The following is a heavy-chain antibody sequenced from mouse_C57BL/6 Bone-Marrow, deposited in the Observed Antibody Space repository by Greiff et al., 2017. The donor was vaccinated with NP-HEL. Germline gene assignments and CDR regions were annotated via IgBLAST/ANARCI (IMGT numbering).Heavy chain of an antibody. CDR1: GYTFTSYG. J-gene: IGHJ2*01. CDR3: ERQGYYGNPYDY. D-gene: IGHD2-1*01. Sequence: QVQLQQSGAELARPGASVKLSCKASGYTFTSYGISWVKQRTGQGLEWIGEIYPRSGNTYYNEKFKGKATLTADKSSIPAYMELRSLTSEDSAVYYCERQGYYGNPYDYWGQGTTLTVSS. V-gene: IGHV1-81*01. CDR2: IYPRSGNT.